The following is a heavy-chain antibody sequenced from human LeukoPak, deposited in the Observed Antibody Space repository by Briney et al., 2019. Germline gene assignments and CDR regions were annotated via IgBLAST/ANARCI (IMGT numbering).Heavy chain of an antibody. CDR1: GFTFSIYA. V-gene: IGHV3-23*01. CDR2: ISGSGGTT. D-gene: IGHD5-18*01. Sequence: GGSLRLSCAASGFTFSIYAMSWVRQAPGKGLEWVSAISGSGGTTYYADSVKGRFTISRDNSKNTLYLQMNSPRAEDTAVYYCARSFGYGVDAFDIWGQGTMVTVSS. J-gene: IGHJ3*02. CDR3: ARSFGYGVDAFDI.